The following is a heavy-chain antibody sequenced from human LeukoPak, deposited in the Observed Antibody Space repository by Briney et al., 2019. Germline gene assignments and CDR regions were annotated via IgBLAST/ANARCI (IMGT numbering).Heavy chain of an antibody. CDR3: AREYGSGSLSHFDY. Sequence: GGSLRLSCAASGFTFSSYWMSWVRQAPGKGLEWVANIKQDGSEKYYVDSVKGRFTISRDNAKNSLYLQMNSLRAEDTAVYYCAREYGSGSLSHFDYWGQGTLVTVSS. CDR2: IKQDGSEK. J-gene: IGHJ4*02. V-gene: IGHV3-7*01. CDR1: GFTFSSYW. D-gene: IGHD3-10*01.